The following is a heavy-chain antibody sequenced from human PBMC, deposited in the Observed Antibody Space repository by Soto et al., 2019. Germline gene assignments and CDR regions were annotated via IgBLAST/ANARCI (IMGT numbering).Heavy chain of an antibody. CDR3: AGWNYESGLDV. J-gene: IGHJ6*02. Sequence: QITLKESGPTLVRPTQTLTLTCSFSGFSLNTNGMGVGWIRQPPGKALEWLAFIYWDEDKRYSPSLKTRLPVTTDTSKNEVVLTLPNLDPLDTGTYYFAGWNYESGLDVWGQGTTVTVSS. CDR2: IYWDEDK. CDR1: GFSLNTNGMG. V-gene: IGHV2-5*02. D-gene: IGHD1-7*01.